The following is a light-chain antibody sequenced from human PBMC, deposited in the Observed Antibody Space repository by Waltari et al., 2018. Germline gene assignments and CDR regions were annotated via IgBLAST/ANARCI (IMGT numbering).Light chain of an antibody. V-gene: IGLV2-14*03. CDR2: KVT. Sequence: QSVLTQPASVSGSPGQSITVSCRGTISDIGNYGYVSWYLQPPGRAPKLLLYKVTNRPSGVSSRFSGSKYGNTASLTISGLQAEDEADYYCSSFSSSSTPYVFGSGTKVTVL. J-gene: IGLJ1*01. CDR1: ISDIGNYGY. CDR3: SSFSSSSTPYV.